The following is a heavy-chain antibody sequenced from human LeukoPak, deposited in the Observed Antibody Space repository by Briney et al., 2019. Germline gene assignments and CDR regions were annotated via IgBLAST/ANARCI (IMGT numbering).Heavy chain of an antibody. J-gene: IGHJ4*02. V-gene: IGHV3-23*01. D-gene: IGHD6-13*01. Sequence: GGSLRLSCAASGFTFSSYAMSWVRQAPGKGLEWVSAISGSGGSTYYADSVKGRFTISRDNSKNTLYLQVSSLRAEDTAVYRCAKGGRITAVLPFDYWGQGTLVTVSS. CDR3: AKGGRITAVLPFDY. CDR1: GFTFSSYA. CDR2: ISGSGGST.